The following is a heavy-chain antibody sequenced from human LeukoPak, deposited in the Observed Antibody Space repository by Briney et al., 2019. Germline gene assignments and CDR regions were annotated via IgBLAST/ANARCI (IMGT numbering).Heavy chain of an antibody. D-gene: IGHD2-15*01. J-gene: IGHJ5*02. Sequence: GESLKISCKGSGYSFTSYWIGWVRQMPGKGLEWMGIIYPGDSDTRYSPSFQGQVTISADKSIRTAYLQWSSLKASDTAMYYCARQDCSGGSCYTGHGWFVPWGQGTLVTVSS. CDR2: IYPGDSDT. CDR1: GYSFTSYW. CDR3: ARQDCSGGSCYTGHGWFVP. V-gene: IGHV5-51*01.